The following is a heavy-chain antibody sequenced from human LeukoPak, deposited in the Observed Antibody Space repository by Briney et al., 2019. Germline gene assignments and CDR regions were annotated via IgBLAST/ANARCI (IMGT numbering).Heavy chain of an antibody. CDR3: AKDLMGGLRPYYFDY. Sequence: EPGGSLRLSCEASGFTFSTFAMIWVRQPPGKGLEWVSSIFPSGGEIHYADSVKGRFTISRDNSKNTLYLQMNSLRAEDTAVYYCAKDLMGGLRPYYFDYWGQGTLVTVSS. CDR1: GFTFSTFA. J-gene: IGHJ4*02. V-gene: IGHV3-23*01. CDR2: IFPSGGEI. D-gene: IGHD5-12*01.